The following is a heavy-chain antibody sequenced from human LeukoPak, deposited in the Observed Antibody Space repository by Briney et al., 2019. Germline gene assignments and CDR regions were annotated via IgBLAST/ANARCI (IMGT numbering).Heavy chain of an antibody. V-gene: IGHV3-33*01. CDR2: IWYDGSNK. CDR1: GFTFSSYG. J-gene: IGHJ4*02. Sequence: GGSLRLSCAASGFTFSSYGMHWVRQAPGKGLEWVAVIWYDGSNKYYADSVKGRFTISRDNSKNTLYLQMNSLRAEDTAVYYCARHQNSSSFDYWGQGTLVTVSS. CDR3: ARHQNSSSFDY. D-gene: IGHD5-18*01.